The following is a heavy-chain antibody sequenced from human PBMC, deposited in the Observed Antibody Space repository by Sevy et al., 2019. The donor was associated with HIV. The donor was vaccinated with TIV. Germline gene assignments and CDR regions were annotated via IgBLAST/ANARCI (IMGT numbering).Heavy chain of an antibody. J-gene: IGHJ4*02. CDR1: GFPFSSDI. D-gene: IGHD2-21*02. Sequence: GGSLRLSCEVSGFPFSSDIVTWVRQAPGKGLEWVSSISSRSGAIDYADSVKGRFAISRDSGKNSVFLHMNSLRAEDTAVYYCATIKVTGHIDSWGQGTLVTVSS. CDR2: ISSRSGAI. CDR3: ATIKVTGHIDS. V-gene: IGHV3-48*01.